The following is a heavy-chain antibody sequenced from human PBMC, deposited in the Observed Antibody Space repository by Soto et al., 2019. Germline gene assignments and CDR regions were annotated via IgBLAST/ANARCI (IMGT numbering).Heavy chain of an antibody. Sequence: PSETLSLTCSVSGDSMTSYAWSWIRQPQGRGPEWIGYIDYSGSTNYSPSLKSRVTISIGTSKNQFSLKVSSVTAADTAVYYCVRYVGRTYWGQGTLVTVSS. J-gene: IGHJ4*02. CDR1: GDSMTSYA. D-gene: IGHD3-16*01. V-gene: IGHV4-59*08. CDR3: VRYVGRTY. CDR2: IDYSGST.